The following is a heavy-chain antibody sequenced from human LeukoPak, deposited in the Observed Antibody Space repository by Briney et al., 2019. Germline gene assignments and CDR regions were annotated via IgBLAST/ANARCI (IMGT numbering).Heavy chain of an antibody. V-gene: IGHV3-74*03. Sequence: RGCLRLSCEASGLSFIRDWMRWVRQAPEEGRGWVSRIINGGSSTTYADSVKGRFTISRDKSKNTLYLQMNSLRAEDTAVYYCARFYGPGMNEYFQHWGQGTLVTVSS. CDR1: GLSFIRDW. J-gene: IGHJ1*01. D-gene: IGHD3-10*01. CDR3: ARFYGPGMNEYFQH. CDR2: IINGGSST.